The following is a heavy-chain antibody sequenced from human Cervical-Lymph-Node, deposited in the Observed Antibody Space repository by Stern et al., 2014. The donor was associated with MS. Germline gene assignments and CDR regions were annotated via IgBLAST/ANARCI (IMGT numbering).Heavy chain of an antibody. V-gene: IGHV3-53*01. D-gene: IGHD1-1*01. Sequence: EVQLVESGGGVIQPGGSLRLSCTASGFTVSSDYMTWVRQAPGKGLEWVSLITNVGSAFYTVSVKGHFTISRVDSKNTVYLHMASLRAEDTAMYYCARDASSPERSDWWGQGTLVTVSS. CDR3: ARDASSPERSDW. J-gene: IGHJ4*02. CDR1: GFTVSSDY. CDR2: ITNVGSA.